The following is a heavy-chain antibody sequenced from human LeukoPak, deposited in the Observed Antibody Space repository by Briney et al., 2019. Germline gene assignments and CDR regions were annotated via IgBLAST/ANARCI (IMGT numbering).Heavy chain of an antibody. CDR1: GGSLSNSY. J-gene: IGHJ4*02. CDR2: IYYSGST. V-gene: IGHV4-59*08. D-gene: IGHD3-3*01. Sequence: SDTLSLTCTVSGGSLSNSYWSWIRQPPGKGLEWIGYIYYSGSTNYNPSLTSRVTISLDTSKNQFSLKLSSVTAADTAVYYCARRGGDFWSDYYAFDYWGQGTLVTIPS. CDR3: ARRGGDFWSDYYAFDY.